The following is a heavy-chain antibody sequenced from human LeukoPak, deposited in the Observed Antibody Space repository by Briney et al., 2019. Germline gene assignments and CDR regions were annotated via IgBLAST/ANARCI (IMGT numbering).Heavy chain of an antibody. CDR2: IVVGSGNT. V-gene: IGHV1-58*01. D-gene: IGHD6-19*01. Sequence: SVKVSCKASGFTFTSSAVQWVRQARGQRLEWIGWIVVGSGNTNYAQKFQERVTITRDMSTSTAYMELSSLRSEDTAVYYCAAAGIVVAGTDYWGQGTLVTVSS. CDR1: GFTFTSSA. J-gene: IGHJ4*02. CDR3: AAAGIVVAGTDY.